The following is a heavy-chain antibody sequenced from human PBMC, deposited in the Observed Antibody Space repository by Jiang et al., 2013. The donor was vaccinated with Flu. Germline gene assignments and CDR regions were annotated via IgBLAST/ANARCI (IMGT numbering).Heavy chain of an antibody. D-gene: IGHD3-22*01. V-gene: IGHV4-34*01. Sequence: LLKPSETLSLTCAVYGGSFSGYYWSWIRQPPGKGLEWIGEINHSGSTNYNPSLKSRVTISVDTSKNQFSLKLSSVTAADTAVYYCARLSKSSGYYIDYWGQGTLVTV. J-gene: IGHJ4*02. CDR2: INHSGST. CDR3: ARLSKSSGYYIDY. CDR1: GGSFSGYY.